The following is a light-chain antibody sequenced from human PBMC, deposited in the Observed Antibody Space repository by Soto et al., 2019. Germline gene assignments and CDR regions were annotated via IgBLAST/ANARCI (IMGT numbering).Light chain of an antibody. V-gene: IGLV1-40*01. Sequence: QSVLTQPPSVSGAPGQRVTISCTGSSSNIGAGYDVHWYQQLPGTAPKLLIYGNSNRPSGVPDRFSGSKSGTSASLAITGHQAEDEADYNCQSYDSSLSGWVFGGGTKLTVL. CDR2: GNS. CDR1: SSNIGAGYD. CDR3: QSYDSSLSGWV. J-gene: IGLJ3*02.